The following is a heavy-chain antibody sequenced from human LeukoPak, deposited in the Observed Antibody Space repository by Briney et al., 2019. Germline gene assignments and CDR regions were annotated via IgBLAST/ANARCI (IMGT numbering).Heavy chain of an antibody. CDR3: AKDTMGGMIVVVHTLDY. J-gene: IGHJ4*02. Sequence: PGGSLRLSCAASGFTFSSYSMNWVRQAPGKGLEWVSSISSSSSYIYYADSVKGRFTISRDNAKNSLYLQMNSLRAEDTALYYCAKDTMGGMIVVVHTLDYWGQGTLVTVSS. CDR2: ISSSSSYI. D-gene: IGHD3-22*01. CDR1: GFTFSSYS. V-gene: IGHV3-21*04.